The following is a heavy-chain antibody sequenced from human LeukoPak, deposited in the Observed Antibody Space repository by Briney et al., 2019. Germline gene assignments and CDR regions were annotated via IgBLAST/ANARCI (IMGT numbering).Heavy chain of an antibody. V-gene: IGHV3-74*01. D-gene: IGHD6-13*01. J-gene: IGHJ4*02. CDR2: INSDGSST. Sequence: GGSLRLSCAASGFTFSSYWMHWVRQAPGKGLVWVSRINSDGSSTNYADSVKGRFTISRDNAKNTLYLQMNSLRAEDTAAYYCARGYSSNWYYFDYWGQGTLVTVSS. CDR1: GFTFSSYW. CDR3: ARGYSSNWYYFDY.